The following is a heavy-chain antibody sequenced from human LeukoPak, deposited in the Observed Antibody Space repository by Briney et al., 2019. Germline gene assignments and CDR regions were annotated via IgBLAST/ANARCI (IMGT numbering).Heavy chain of an antibody. D-gene: IGHD3-3*01. V-gene: IGHV4-39*07. J-gene: IGHJ6*03. Sequence: SETLSLTCTVSGGSISSSSYYWGWIRQPPGKGLEWIGSIYYSGSTYYNPSLKSRVTISVDTSKNEFSLKLSSVTAADTAVYYCARGDRPAHDFWSGIAYYMDVWGKGTTVTVSS. CDR1: GGSISSSSYY. CDR2: IYYSGST. CDR3: ARGDRPAHDFWSGIAYYMDV.